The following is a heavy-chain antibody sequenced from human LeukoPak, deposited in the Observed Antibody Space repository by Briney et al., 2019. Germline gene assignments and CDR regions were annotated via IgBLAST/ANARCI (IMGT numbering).Heavy chain of an antibody. J-gene: IGHJ5*02. Sequence: SETLSLTCTVSGGSISSGGYYWSWLRQHSGKGLEWIGYIYYSGSTYYNPSLKSRVTISVDTSKNQFSLKLSSVTAADTAVYYCARATAAAGLNWFDHWGQGTLVTVSS. CDR2: IYYSGST. CDR3: ARATAAAGLNWFDH. D-gene: IGHD6-13*01. CDR1: GGSISSGGYY. V-gene: IGHV4-31*03.